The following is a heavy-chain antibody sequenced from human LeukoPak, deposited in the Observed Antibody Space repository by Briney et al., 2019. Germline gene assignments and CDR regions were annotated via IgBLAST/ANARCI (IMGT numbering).Heavy chain of an antibody. V-gene: IGHV1-2*02. CDR3: ARAREYSSSSRRTFDY. Sequence: ASVRVSCKASGYTYTGYYMHWVRQAPGQGLEWMGWINPNSGGTNYAQKFQGRVTMTRDTSISTAYMELSRLRSDDTAVYYCARAREYSSSSRRTFDYWGQGTLVTVSS. CDR2: INPNSGGT. D-gene: IGHD6-6*01. J-gene: IGHJ4*02. CDR1: GYTYTGYY.